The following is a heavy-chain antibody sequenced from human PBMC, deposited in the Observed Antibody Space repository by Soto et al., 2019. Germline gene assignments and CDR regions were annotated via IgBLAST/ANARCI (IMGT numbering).Heavy chain of an antibody. CDR3: ARINKGYGTDS. CDR2: IDYTGNT. Sequence: SETLSLTCTVSGGSISSSSYYWGCIRQPPGKGLEWIASIDYTGNTFYNPSLTSRVTISVDTSKNQFSLKVTSVTAADTAVYYCARINKGYGTDSWGQGTLVTAPQ. V-gene: IGHV4-39*01. J-gene: IGHJ4*02. D-gene: IGHD5-18*01. CDR1: GGSISSSSYY.